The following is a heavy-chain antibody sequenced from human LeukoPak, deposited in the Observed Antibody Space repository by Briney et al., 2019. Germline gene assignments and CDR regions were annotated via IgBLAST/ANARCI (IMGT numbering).Heavy chain of an antibody. J-gene: IGHJ4*02. CDR2: IYYSGST. Sequence: SETLSLTCTVSGGSISSYYWSWIRQPPGKGLEWIGYIYYSGSTNYNPSLKSRVTTSVDTSKNQFSLKLSSVTAADTAVYYCARAYGDYGARSDYWGQGTLVTVSS. D-gene: IGHD4-17*01. CDR3: ARAYGDYGARSDY. CDR1: GGSISSYY. V-gene: IGHV4-59*01.